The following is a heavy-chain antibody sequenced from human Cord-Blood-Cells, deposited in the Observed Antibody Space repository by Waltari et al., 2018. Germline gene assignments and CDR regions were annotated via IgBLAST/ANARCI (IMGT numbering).Heavy chain of an antibody. V-gene: IGHV1-8*03. CDR3: ARVGGSYYYYYYGMDV. J-gene: IGHJ6*02. CDR1: GYTFTSYD. Sequence: QVQLVQSGAEVKKPGASVKVSCKASGYTFTSYDINWVRQATGQGLEWMGWMKPNSGNTGYAQKFQGRVTITRNTSISTAYMELSSLRSEDTAVYYCARVGGSYYYYYYGMDVWGQGTTVTVSS. CDR2: MKPNSGNT. D-gene: IGHD1-26*01.